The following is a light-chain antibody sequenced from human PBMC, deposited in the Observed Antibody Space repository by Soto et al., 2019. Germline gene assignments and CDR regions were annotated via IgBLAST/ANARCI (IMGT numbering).Light chain of an antibody. CDR3: AAWDDSLNGRV. Sequence: QSALTQPPSASGSPGQSVTISCTGTSSDVGGYNYVSWFQQHPGKAPKLIIHEVNQRPSGVPDRFSGSKSGNTASLTVSGLQAEDEGTYYCAAWDDSLNGRVFGTGTKLTVL. V-gene: IGLV2-8*01. J-gene: IGLJ1*01. CDR1: SSDVGGYNY. CDR2: EVN.